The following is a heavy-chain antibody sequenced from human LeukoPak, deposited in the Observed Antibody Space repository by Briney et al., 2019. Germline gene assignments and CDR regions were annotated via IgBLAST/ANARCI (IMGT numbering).Heavy chain of an antibody. CDR1: GYSFTSYW. J-gene: IGHJ4*02. V-gene: IGHV5-51*01. CDR3: ARLGVVPAAPENY. D-gene: IGHD2-2*01. CDR2: IYPGDSDT. Sequence: GESLKISCNGSGYSFTSYWIGWVRHMPGKGLEWMGIIYPGDSDTRYSPSFQGQVTISADKSISTAYLQWSSLKASDTAMYYCARLGVVPAAPENYWGQGTLVTVSS.